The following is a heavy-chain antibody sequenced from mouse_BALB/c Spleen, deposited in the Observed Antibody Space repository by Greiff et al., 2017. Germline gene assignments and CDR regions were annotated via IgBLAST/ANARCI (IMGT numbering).Heavy chain of an antibody. CDR1: GYNFTSYW. CDR3: ARSAAMDY. V-gene: IGHV1-55*01. J-gene: IGHJ4*01. Sequence: QVQLQQPGAELVKPGTSVKLSCKASGYNFTSYWINWVKLRPGQGLEWIGDIYPGSGSTNYNEKFKSKATLTVDTSSSTAYMQLSSLASEDSALYYCARSAAMDYWGQGTSVTVSS. CDR2: IYPGSGST. D-gene: IGHD6-1*01.